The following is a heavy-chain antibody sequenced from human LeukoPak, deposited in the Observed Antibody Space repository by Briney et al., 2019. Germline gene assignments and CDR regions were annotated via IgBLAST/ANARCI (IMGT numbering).Heavy chain of an antibody. CDR3: VRRYYEYNVYDRHFDF. Sequence: GGSLRLSCAASGVTFCRAWMHWVRPAPGTGLVWVSRISDDGCITTYADSVQGRFTISRDNAKSTVFLQMYSLRVEDTSVYFCVRRYYEYNVYDRHFDFWGQGILVTVSS. D-gene: IGHD5/OR15-5a*01. CDR2: ISDDGCIT. CDR1: GVTFCRAW. J-gene: IGHJ4*02. V-gene: IGHV3-74*03.